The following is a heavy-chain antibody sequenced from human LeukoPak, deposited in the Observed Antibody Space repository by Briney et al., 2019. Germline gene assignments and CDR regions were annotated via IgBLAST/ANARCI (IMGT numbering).Heavy chain of an antibody. D-gene: IGHD1-26*01. CDR3: ARANYGSPVFDY. CDR1: GFTVSSNY. V-gene: IGHV3-66*01. Sequence: PGGSLRLSCAASGFTVSSNYMNWVRQAPGKGLEWVSVIYPGGDTFYADSVKGRFSISRDNSKNTLYLQMNTLRAEDTAVYYCARANYGSPVFDYWGQGTLVTVSS. J-gene: IGHJ4*02. CDR2: IYPGGDT.